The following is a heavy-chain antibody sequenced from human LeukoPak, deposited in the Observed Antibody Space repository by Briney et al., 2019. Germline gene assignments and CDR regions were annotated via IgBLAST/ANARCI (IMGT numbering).Heavy chain of an antibody. CDR2: INPNSGGT. CDR3: AREYYDSSGHYPKSYGMDV. D-gene: IGHD3-22*01. V-gene: IGHV1-2*02. CDR1: GYTFTAYY. Sequence: ASVTVSCEASGYTFTAYYIHWVRQAPGQGLEWMGWINPNSGGTNYAQKFQGRVTMTRDTSISTAYMELSRLRSDDTAVYYCAREYYDSSGHYPKSYGMDVWGQGTTVTVSS. J-gene: IGHJ6*02.